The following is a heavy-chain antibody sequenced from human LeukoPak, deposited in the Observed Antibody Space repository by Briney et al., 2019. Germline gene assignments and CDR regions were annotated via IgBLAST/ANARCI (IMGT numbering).Heavy chain of an antibody. V-gene: IGHV4-34*01. CDR1: GGSFSGYY. J-gene: IGHJ4*02. D-gene: IGHD4-11*01. CDR3: ARHGNYSNLDY. Sequence: SETLSLTCAVYGGSFSGYYWSWIRQPPGKGLEWIGEINHSGSTNYNPSLKSRVTISVDTSKNQFSLKLSSVTAADTAVYYCARHGNYSNLDYWGQGTLVTVSS. CDR2: INHSGST.